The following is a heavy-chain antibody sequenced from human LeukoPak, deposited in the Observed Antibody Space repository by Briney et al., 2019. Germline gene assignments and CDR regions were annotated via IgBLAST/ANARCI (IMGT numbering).Heavy chain of an antibody. V-gene: IGHV3-15*07. J-gene: IGHJ4*02. CDR2: IMSKTDGGTA. D-gene: IGHD1-26*01. CDR1: GFTFSNAW. Sequence: GGSLRLSCAASGFTFSNAWMNWVRQAPGKGLEWVGRIMSKTDGGTAEYAAPVKERFTISRDDSKNTLYLEMNSLKTEDTAVYYCSTGRADWGQGTLVTVSS. CDR3: STGRAD.